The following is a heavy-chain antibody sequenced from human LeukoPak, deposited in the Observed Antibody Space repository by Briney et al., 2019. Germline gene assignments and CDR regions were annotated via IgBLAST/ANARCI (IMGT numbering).Heavy chain of an antibody. CDR1: GGTFSSYA. Sequence: SVKVSCKASGGTFSSYAISWVRQAPGQGLEWMGRIIPIFGTANYAQEFQGRVTTTTDESTSTAYMELSSLRSEDTAVYYCARDLVGITGTTGWGQGTLVTVSS. V-gene: IGHV1-69*05. J-gene: IGHJ4*02. CDR3: ARDLVGITGTTG. CDR2: IIPIFGTA. D-gene: IGHD1-7*01.